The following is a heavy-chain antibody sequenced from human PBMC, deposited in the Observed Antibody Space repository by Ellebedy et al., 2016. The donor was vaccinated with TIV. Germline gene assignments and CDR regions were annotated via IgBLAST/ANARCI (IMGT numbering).Heavy chain of an antibody. Sequence: ASVKVSCXASGYRFTNYYMHWLRQAPGQGLEWMGIINPSGGNTTYAQKFQGRVTMTRDTSTSTVYMELSSLRSEDTAVYYCAREGYQLLGHYYYYYGMDVWGQGTTVTVSS. V-gene: IGHV1-46*01. CDR3: AREGYQLLGHYYYYYGMDV. J-gene: IGHJ6*02. CDR2: INPSGGNT. D-gene: IGHD2-2*01. CDR1: GYRFTNYY.